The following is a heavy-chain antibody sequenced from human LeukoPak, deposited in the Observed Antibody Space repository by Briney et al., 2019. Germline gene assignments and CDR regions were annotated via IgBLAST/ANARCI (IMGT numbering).Heavy chain of an antibody. J-gene: IGHJ4*02. CDR1: GGSFSGYY. V-gene: IGHV4-34*01. CDR3: ASRDYYGPFDY. Sequence: PSETLSLTCAVYGGSFSGYYWSWIRQPPGKGLEWIGEINHSGSTNYNPSLKSRVTISVDTSKNQFSLKLSSVTAADTAVYYCASRDYYGPFDYWGQGTLVTVSS. D-gene: IGHD3-10*01. CDR2: INHSGST.